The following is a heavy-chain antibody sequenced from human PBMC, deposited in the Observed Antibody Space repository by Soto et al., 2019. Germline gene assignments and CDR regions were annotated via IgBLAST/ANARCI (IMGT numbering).Heavy chain of an antibody. J-gene: IGHJ5*02. Sequence: GASVKVSCKASGYTFTSYYMHWVRQAPGQGLEWMGIINPSGGSTSYAQKFQGRVTMTRDTSTSTVYMELSSLRAEDTAVYYCASEQQLVGWFDPWGQGTLVTVSS. D-gene: IGHD6-13*01. V-gene: IGHV1-46*03. CDR3: ASEQQLVGWFDP. CDR1: GYTFTSYY. CDR2: INPSGGST.